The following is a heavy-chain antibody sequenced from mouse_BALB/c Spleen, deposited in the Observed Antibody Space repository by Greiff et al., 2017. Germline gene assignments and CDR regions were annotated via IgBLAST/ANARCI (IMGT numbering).Heavy chain of an antibody. CDR1: GFSLTSYD. CDR3: VRSTMITTGTYYAMDY. CDR2: IWTGGGT. V-gene: IGHV2-9-2*01. Sequence: VKLVESGPGLVAPSQSLSITCTVSGFSLTSYDISWIRQPPGKGLEWLGVIWTGGGTNYNSAFMSRLSISKDNSKSQVFLKMNSLQTDDTAIYYCVRSTMITTGTYYAMDYWGQGTSVTVSS. D-gene: IGHD2-4*01. J-gene: IGHJ4*01.